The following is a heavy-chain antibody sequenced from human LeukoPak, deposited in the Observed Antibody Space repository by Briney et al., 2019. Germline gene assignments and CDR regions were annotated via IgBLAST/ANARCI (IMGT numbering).Heavy chain of an antibody. CDR2: IYSGGST. D-gene: IGHD3-10*01. V-gene: IGHV3-66*02. Sequence: GGSLRLSXAASGFTVSSNYMTWVRQAPGKGLEWVSVIYSGGSTYYADSVKGRFPISRDNSKNTLYLQMNSLRAEDMAVYYCASTVSGFGELNYWGQGTLVTVSS. J-gene: IGHJ4*02. CDR1: GFTVSSNY. CDR3: ASTVSGFGELNY.